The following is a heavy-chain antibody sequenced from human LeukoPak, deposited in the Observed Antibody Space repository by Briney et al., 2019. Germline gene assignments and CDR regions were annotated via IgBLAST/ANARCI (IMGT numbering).Heavy chain of an antibody. CDR1: EFTVSSNY. J-gene: IGHJ6*02. D-gene: IGHD3-10*01. V-gene: IGHV3-53*01. CDR2: IYSGGTT. Sequence: GGSLRLSCAASEFTVSSNYMTWVRQAPGKGLEWVSVIYSGGTTYYADSVKGRFTVSRDNSKNTLYLQMNSLRAEDTAVYYCARCKTYGSGSYCYYGMDVWGQGTTVTVSS. CDR3: ARCKTYGSGSYCYYGMDV.